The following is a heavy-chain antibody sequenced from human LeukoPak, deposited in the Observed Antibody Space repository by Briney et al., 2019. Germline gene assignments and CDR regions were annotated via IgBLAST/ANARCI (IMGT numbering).Heavy chain of an antibody. V-gene: IGHV3-21*01. Sequence: GGPLRSSCATFGSTFDNFLINWARQPPGKGLDWVSSISGTSTYIDYADSVKGRFTISRDNSKNTLYLQMNSLRAEDTAVYYCAPTGAAAAGTTDYWGQGTLVTVSS. D-gene: IGHD6-13*01. CDR3: APTGAAAAGTTDY. CDR2: ISGTSTYI. CDR1: GSTFDNFL. J-gene: IGHJ4*02.